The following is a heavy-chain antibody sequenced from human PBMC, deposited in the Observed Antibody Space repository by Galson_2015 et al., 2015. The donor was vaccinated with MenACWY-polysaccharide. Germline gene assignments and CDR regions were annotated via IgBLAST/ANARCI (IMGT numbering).Heavy chain of an antibody. CDR1: GFSLGGWY. V-gene: IGHV3-11*01. CDR3: ARGHYGLDV. CDR2: ISKSGDST. Sequence: SLRLSCAASGFSLGGWYMSWIRQAPGKGLEWLSYISKSGDSTFYADSVKGRFVIFRDNAKNSLYLQLNSLEVEDTAIYYCARGHYGLDVWGQGTTVTVPS. J-gene: IGHJ6*02.